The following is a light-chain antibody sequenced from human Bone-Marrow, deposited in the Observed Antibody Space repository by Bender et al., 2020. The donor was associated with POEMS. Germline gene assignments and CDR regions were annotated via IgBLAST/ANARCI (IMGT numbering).Light chain of an antibody. J-gene: IGLJ3*02. CDR2: INN. CDR3: AAWEDSLNGWV. Sequence: QSVLTQPPSASGTPGQRVTIPCSGSSSNIGTNPVNWYQQLPGTAPKLLIYINNQRPSGVPDPFSGSQSGTSTSLAISGLQSEDEADYYCAAWEDSLNGWVFGGGTKLTVL. CDR1: SSNIGTNP. V-gene: IGLV1-44*01.